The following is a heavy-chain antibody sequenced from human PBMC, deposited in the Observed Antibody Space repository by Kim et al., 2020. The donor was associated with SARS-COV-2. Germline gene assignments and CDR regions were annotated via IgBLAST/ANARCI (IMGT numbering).Heavy chain of an antibody. CDR1: GYTFTSYA. J-gene: IGHJ4*02. Sequence: ASVKVSCKASGYTFTSYAMHWVHQAPGQRFEWMGWINAGNGNTRYSQKFQGRVTITRDTSASTAYMELSSLRSEDTAVYYCAREDWTTVTTFPDPFDYWGQGTLVTVSS. V-gene: IGHV1-3*01. CDR2: INAGNGNT. CDR3: AREDWTTVTTFPDPFDY. D-gene: IGHD4-17*01.